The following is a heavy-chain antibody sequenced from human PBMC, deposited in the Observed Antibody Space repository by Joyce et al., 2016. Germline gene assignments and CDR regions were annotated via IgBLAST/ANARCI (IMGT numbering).Heavy chain of an antibody. Sequence: VHLVQSGAEVKEPGASVKVSCKASGYTFTGFYVHWVRQAPGQGLEWMGMINTRSGGTTYAQKFQGRVTLTRDTAANTHYIELTSLTSDDTAVFYCARDLTGSGWYYFDHWGQGTLVTVSS. J-gene: IGHJ4*02. CDR2: INTRSGGT. CDR3: ARDLTGSGWYYFDH. CDR1: GYTFTGFY. D-gene: IGHD6-19*01. V-gene: IGHV1-46*01.